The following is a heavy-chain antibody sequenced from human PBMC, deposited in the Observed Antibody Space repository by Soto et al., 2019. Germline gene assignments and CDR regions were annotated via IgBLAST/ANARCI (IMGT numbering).Heavy chain of an antibody. V-gene: IGHV1-69*06. Sequence: PVKVSSKASGGTFSSYAISWARQAPGQGPEWMGGIILIFGTSNYALKFQGRVTITADKSTSTAYMELSSLRSEDTAVYYCARVMRNYYGSGSYYIKLYYYYYGMDVWGQGTTVTVSS. CDR2: IILIFGTS. CDR3: ARVMRNYYGSGSYYIKLYYYYYGMDV. D-gene: IGHD3-10*01. J-gene: IGHJ6*02. CDR1: GGTFSSYA.